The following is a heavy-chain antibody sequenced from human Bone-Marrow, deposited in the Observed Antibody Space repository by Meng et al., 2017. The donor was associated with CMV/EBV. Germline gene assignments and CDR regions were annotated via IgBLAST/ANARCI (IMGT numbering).Heavy chain of an antibody. CDR3: ARGTTLGARDDY. CDR2: INPNSGDT. Sequence: ASVKVSCKASGYTFTDFYMHWVRHAPGQGLQWMGWINPNSGDTNYAQKFQSRVTMTRDTSISTAYMELNSLRTDDTAVYYCARGTTLGARDDYWGQGTLVTVSS. V-gene: IGHV1-2*02. J-gene: IGHJ4*02. CDR1: GYTFTDFY. D-gene: IGHD4-11*01.